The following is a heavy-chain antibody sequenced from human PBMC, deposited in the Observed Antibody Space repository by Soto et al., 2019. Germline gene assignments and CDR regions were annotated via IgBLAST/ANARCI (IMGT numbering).Heavy chain of an antibody. J-gene: IGHJ4*02. CDR2: INPSGGST. D-gene: IGHD3-10*01. CDR1: GYTFTIYY. CDR3: ARESGRTVRGVIPPRRYYFDY. Sequence: ASVNVSCKASGYTFTIYYMHWVRQAPGQGLEWMGIINPSGGSTSYAQKFQGRVTMTRDTSTSTVYMELSSLRSEDTAVYYCARESGRTVRGVIPPRRYYFDYWGQGTLVPVSS. V-gene: IGHV1-46*01.